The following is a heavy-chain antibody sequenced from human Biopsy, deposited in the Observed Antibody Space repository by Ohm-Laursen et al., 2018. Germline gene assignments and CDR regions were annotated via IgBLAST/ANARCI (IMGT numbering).Heavy chain of an antibody. V-gene: IGHV1-24*01. CDR1: GYTLTELS. CDR2: FAPENGKT. D-gene: IGHD1-1*01. Sequence: ASVKVSCKVSGYTLTELSMHWVRQAPGKGLEWMGGFAPENGKTVYAQNFQARVSVTEDTSTDTAYMELRSLRSEDTAAYYCAADINVWNVNYWGQGTQVTVSS. CDR3: AADINVWNVNY. J-gene: IGHJ4*02.